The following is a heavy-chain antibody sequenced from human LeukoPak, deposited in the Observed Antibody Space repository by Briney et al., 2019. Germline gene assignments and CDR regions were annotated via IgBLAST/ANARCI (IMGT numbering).Heavy chain of an antibody. CDR2: INHSGST. CDR1: GGSFSGYY. V-gene: IGHV4-34*01. CDR3: AREAPADY. Sequence: SETLSLACAVYGGSFSGYYWSWIRQPPGKGLEWIGEINHSGSTNYNPSLKSRVTISVDTSKNQFSLKLSSVTAADTAVYYCAREAPADYWGQGTLVTVSS. J-gene: IGHJ4*02.